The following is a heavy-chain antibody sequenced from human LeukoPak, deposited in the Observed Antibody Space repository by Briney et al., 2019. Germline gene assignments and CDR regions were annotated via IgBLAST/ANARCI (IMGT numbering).Heavy chain of an antibody. Sequence: GGSLRLSCAASGFTFSSNSMTWVRQTPGKGQEWVSGISGSGDSTFCADSVKGRFTISRDNSRNTLYLQMSSLRPEDTAVYYCTKWSGFGDDWGQGTLVTVSS. CDR3: TKWSGFGDD. J-gene: IGHJ4*02. D-gene: IGHD3-10*01. V-gene: IGHV3-23*01. CDR1: GFTFSSNS. CDR2: ISGSGDST.